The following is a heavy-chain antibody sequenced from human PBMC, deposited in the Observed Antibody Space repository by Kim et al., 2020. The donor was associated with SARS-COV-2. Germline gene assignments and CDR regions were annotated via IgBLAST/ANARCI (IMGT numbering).Heavy chain of an antibody. CDR2: ISSSSSYI. Sequence: GGSLRLSCAASGFTFSSYSMNWVRQAPGKGLEWVSSISSSSSYIYYADSVKGRFTISRDNAKNSLYLQMNSLRAEATAVYYCARDRGRGWLQPDYWGQGTLVTVSS. CDR1: GFTFSSYS. J-gene: IGHJ4*02. CDR3: ARDRGRGWLQPDY. D-gene: IGHD5-12*01. V-gene: IGHV3-21*01.